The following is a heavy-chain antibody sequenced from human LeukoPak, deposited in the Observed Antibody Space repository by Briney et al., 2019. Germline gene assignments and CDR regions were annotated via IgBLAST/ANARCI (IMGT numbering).Heavy chain of an antibody. J-gene: IGHJ6*02. V-gene: IGHV3-48*03. CDR1: GFTISSYQ. D-gene: IGHD3-9*01. CDR3: ARGGYFDWFPTPYYYYGMDV. Sequence: GGALILLCSASGFTISSYQMNQGLQAPGEGLEGVSYIISSGSTIYYSDSVKGRFTISSDNDKHSLYLQMNSLRAEDTAVYYCARGGYFDWFPTPYYYYGMDVWGQGTTVTVSS. CDR2: IISSGSTI.